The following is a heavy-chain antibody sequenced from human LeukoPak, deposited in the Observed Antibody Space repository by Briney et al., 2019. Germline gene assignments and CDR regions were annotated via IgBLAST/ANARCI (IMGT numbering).Heavy chain of an antibody. Sequence: SETLSLTCTVSGGSISSSSYYWGWIRQPPGKGLEWIGSIYYSGSTYYNPSLKSRVTISVDTSKNQFSLKLSSVTAADTAVYYCARNGFDYYGSGSYPFDYWGQGTLVTVSS. CDR3: ARNGFDYYGSGSYPFDY. CDR2: IYYSGST. V-gene: IGHV4-39*01. J-gene: IGHJ4*02. CDR1: GGSISSSSYY. D-gene: IGHD3-10*01.